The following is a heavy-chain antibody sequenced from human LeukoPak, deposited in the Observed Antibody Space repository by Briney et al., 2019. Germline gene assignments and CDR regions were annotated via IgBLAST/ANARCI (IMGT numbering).Heavy chain of an antibody. J-gene: IGHJ4*02. D-gene: IGHD2-2*01. Sequence: SETLSLTCTVSGGSISSSSYYWAWIRQPPGKGLEWIGSIYYSGTTFYNPSLKSRVTISVDMSKNQFFLKLSSVTAADTAVYYCARELEGCGSTNCYRIPVMGYWGQGTLVTVSS. V-gene: IGHV4-39*02. CDR3: ARELEGCGSTNCYRIPVMGY. CDR1: GGSISSSSYY. CDR2: IYYSGTT.